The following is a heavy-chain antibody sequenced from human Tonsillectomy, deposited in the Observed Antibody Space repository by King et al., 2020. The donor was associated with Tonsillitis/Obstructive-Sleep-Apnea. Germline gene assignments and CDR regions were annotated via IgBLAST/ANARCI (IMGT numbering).Heavy chain of an antibody. J-gene: IGHJ4*02. V-gene: IGHV4-59*01. CDR3: ASAGLLWFGELSFDY. CDR2: IYYSGST. CDR1: GGSISSYY. Sequence: HVQLQESGPGLVKPSETLSLTCTVSGGSISSYYWSPPPPPPPPRLEWIGYIYYSGSTNYNPSLKSRVTISVDTSKNQFSLKLSSVTAADTAVYYCASAGLLWFGELSFDYWGQGTLVTVSS. D-gene: IGHD3-10*01.